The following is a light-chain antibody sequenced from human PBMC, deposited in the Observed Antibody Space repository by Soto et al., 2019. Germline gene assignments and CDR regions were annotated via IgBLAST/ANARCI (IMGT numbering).Light chain of an antibody. CDR2: DAS. Sequence: EIVLTQSPATLSLSPGERATLSCRASQSVSSYLAWYQQKPGQAPRLLIYDASNRATGIPARFSSSGSGTDFTLTISSLEPEDFAVYYCQQRSNWPLATFGPGTKVDIK. CDR1: QSVSSY. V-gene: IGKV3-11*01. J-gene: IGKJ3*01. CDR3: QQRSNWPLAT.